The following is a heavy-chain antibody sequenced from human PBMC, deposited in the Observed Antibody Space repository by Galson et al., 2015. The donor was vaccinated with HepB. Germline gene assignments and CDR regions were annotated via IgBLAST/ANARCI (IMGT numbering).Heavy chain of an antibody. D-gene: IGHD6-13*01. CDR2: ISDDGSNK. V-gene: IGHV3-30*18. J-gene: IGHJ4*02. CDR3: AKMGPPRGSSLFRGVDY. CDR1: GITFSIYD. Sequence: SLRLSCAVSGITFSIYDMHWVRQAPGKGLEGVAVISDDGSNKYYADSVKGRFIISRDNSKTTLYLQMNGLRSEDTAVYYCAKMGPPRGSSLFRGVDYWGQGTLVTVSS.